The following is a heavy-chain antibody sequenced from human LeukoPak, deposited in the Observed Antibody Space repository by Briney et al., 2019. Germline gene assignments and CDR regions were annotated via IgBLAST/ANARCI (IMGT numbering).Heavy chain of an antibody. V-gene: IGHV1-69*05. J-gene: IGHJ6*03. CDR2: IIPIFGTA. Sequence: SVKVSCKASGGTFSSYAISWVRKAPGQGLEWMGGIIPIFGTANYAQKFQGRVTITTDESTSTAYMELSSLRSEDTAVYYCARVAVAGRRGYYMDVWGKGTTVTVSS. CDR3: ARVAVAGRRGYYMDV. CDR1: GGTFSSYA. D-gene: IGHD6-19*01.